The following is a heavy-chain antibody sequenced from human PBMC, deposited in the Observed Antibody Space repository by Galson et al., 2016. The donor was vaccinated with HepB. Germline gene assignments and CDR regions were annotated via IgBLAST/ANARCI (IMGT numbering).Heavy chain of an antibody. D-gene: IGHD6-13*01. V-gene: IGHV4-59*08. CDR2: IYYSANT. CDR3: ARRPASSSWYSGYYYGLDV. J-gene: IGHJ6*02. Sequence: IRQPPGKGLEWIGHIYYSANTNYNPSLKSRVTISLDTSKNQFSLRLKSVTAADTAVYYCARRPASSSWYSGYYYGLDVWGQGTTVAVSS.